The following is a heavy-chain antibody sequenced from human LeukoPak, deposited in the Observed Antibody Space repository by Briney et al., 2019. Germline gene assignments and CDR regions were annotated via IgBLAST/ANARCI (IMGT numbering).Heavy chain of an antibody. CDR3: ARRVLWFGEVGMDV. CDR2: INAGNGNT. D-gene: IGHD3-10*01. J-gene: IGHJ6*02. Sequence: GASVKVSCKASGYTFTSYAMHWVRQAPGQRLEWMGWINAGNGNTKYSQKFQGRVTITRDTSASTAYMELSSLRCEDTAVYYCARRVLWFGEVGMDVWGQGTTVTVSS. V-gene: IGHV1-3*01. CDR1: GYTFTSYA.